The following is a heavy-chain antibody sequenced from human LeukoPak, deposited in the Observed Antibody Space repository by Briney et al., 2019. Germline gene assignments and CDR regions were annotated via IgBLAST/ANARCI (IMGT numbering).Heavy chain of an antibody. CDR3: AKAPGYYDFWSGYYSRYYFDY. D-gene: IGHD3-3*01. J-gene: IGHJ4*02. CDR2: IYYSGST. CDR1: AGSISSSSYY. V-gene: IGHV4-39*07. Sequence: PSETLSLTCTVSAGSISSSSYYWGWLRQPPGRGLEWFGSIYYSGSTYYNPSLKSRVTISVDTSKNQCSLKLSSVTAADTAVYYCAKAPGYYDFWSGYYSRYYFDYWGQGTLVTVSS.